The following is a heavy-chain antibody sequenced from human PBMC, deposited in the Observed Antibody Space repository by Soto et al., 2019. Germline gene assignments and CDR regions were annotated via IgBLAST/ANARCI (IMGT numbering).Heavy chain of an antibody. CDR1: GFSFSSHS. CDR2: ISSRSSHI. CDR3: ARVRGEYDSGWYIDR. Sequence: GGSLRLSCAASGFSFSSHSFNWVRQAPGQGLEWVAYISSRSSHILYADSVRGRFVISRDNALILLHLQMTRPRDEDTAIYYCARVRGEYDSGWYIDRWGKGTPDTVSS. D-gene: IGHD6-19*01. V-gene: IGHV3-21*06. J-gene: IGHJ5*02.